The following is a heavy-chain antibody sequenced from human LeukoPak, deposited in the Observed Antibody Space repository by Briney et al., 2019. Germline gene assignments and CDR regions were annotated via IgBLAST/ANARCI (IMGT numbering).Heavy chain of an antibody. CDR2: IRSKGDGETT. CDR1: GFTFSNAW. V-gene: IGHV3-15*01. CDR3: VTEVSSYYGMDV. Sequence: TGGSLRLSCAASGFTFSNAWMNWVRQAPGKGLEWVARIRSKGDGETTNYAAPVRGRFTISRDDSKTTLFLQMNSLKIEDTAVYFCVTEVSSYYGMDVWGQGTTITVSS. J-gene: IGHJ6*02.